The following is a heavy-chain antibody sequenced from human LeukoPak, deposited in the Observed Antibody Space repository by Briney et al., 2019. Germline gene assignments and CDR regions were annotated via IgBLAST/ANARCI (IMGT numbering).Heavy chain of an antibody. CDR3: ARAMTSLYYFDY. CDR2: IIPILGIA. CDR1: GGTFSSYA. D-gene: IGHD2-2*01. J-gene: IGHJ4*02. Sequence: GASVKVSCKASGGTFSSYAISWVRQAPGQGLEWMGRIIPILGIANYAQKFQGRVTITADKSTSTAYMELSSLRSEDTAVYYCARAMTSLYYFDYWGQGTLVTVSS. V-gene: IGHV1-69*04.